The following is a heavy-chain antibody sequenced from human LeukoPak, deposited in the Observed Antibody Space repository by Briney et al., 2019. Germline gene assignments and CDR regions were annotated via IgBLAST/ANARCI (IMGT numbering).Heavy chain of an antibody. CDR1: GFTFSSYW. CDR3: ARDLLGSSKDY. Sequence: PGGSLRLSCAASGFTFSSYWMSWVRQAPGKGLEWVANIKQDGSEKYYVDSVKGRFTISRDNARNSLYLQMNSLRAEDTAVYYCARDLLGSSKDYWGQGTLVTVSS. D-gene: IGHD6-6*01. V-gene: IGHV3-7*01. J-gene: IGHJ4*02. CDR2: IKQDGSEK.